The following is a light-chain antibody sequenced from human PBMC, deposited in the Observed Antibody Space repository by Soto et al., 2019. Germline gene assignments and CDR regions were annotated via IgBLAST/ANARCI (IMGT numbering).Light chain of an antibody. J-gene: IGKJ1*01. V-gene: IGKV1-5*03. CDR3: QQYNGYWT. Sequence: DIQMTQSPSTLSASVGDRVTITCRASQSISGSLAWYQQKPGKAPKLLIYEASNLKSGVPPRFSGSGSGTEYTLTISSLQPDDSASYYCQQYNGYWTFGQGTRVEIK. CDR2: EAS. CDR1: QSISGS.